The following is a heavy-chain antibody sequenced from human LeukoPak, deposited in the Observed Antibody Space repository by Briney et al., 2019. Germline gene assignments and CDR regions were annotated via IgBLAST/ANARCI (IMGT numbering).Heavy chain of an antibody. V-gene: IGHV3-64*01. CDR2: INSNGANT. CDR3: ARGEEFYDSSGYRRLDS. Sequence: PGGSLRLSCVASGFTFSNHAMHWVRQAPGKALEYVAVINSNGANTFHAKSLNDRFTISRDNTKNILYLQMGSLRAEDMAVYYCARGEEFYDSSGYRRLDSWGQGTLVVVSS. J-gene: IGHJ4*02. CDR1: GFTFSNHA. D-gene: IGHD3-22*01.